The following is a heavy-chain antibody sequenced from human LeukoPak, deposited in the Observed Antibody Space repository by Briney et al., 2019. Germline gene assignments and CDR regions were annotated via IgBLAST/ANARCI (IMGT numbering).Heavy chain of an antibody. Sequence: PGGSLRLSCAASGFTLSSYWMHWVRQAPGKGLVWVSHMKSDGSATSYADSVKGRFTISRDITKNTLYLQMSSLRAEDTAVYFCARDGLSTKPFDYWGQGTLVTVSS. D-gene: IGHD5/OR15-5a*01. CDR3: ARDGLSTKPFDY. J-gene: IGHJ4*02. CDR1: GFTLSSYW. CDR2: MKSDGSAT. V-gene: IGHV3-74*01.